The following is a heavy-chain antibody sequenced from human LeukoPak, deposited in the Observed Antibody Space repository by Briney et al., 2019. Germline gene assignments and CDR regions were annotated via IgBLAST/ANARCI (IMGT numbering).Heavy chain of an antibody. CDR1: GYSISSGYY. CDR3: GRGFYSSGWYNWFDP. CDR2: INHSGST. D-gene: IGHD6-19*01. V-gene: IGHV4-38-2*02. Sequence: SETLSLTCTVSGYSISSGYYWGWIRQPPGKGLEWIGEINHSGSTNYNPSLKSRVTISVDTSKNQFSLKLSSVTAADTAVYYCGRGFYSSGWYNWFDPWGQGILVTVSS. J-gene: IGHJ5*02.